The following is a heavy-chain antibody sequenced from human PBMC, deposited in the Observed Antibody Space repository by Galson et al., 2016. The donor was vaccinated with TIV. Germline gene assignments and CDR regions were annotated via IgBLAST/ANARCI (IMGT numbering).Heavy chain of an antibody. CDR3: ARRGSSSGAFDY. CDR1: GGSITRGLNF. Sequence: LSLTCSVSGGSITRGLNFWAWIRQSPGKGLAWIGHVYYSGTTYYHPSLESRVTISVDTSKNQFSLSLTSVTAADTALYFCARRGSSSGAFDYWGQGILVTVSS. CDR2: VYYSGTT. J-gene: IGHJ4*02. V-gene: IGHV4-39*01. D-gene: IGHD6-6*01.